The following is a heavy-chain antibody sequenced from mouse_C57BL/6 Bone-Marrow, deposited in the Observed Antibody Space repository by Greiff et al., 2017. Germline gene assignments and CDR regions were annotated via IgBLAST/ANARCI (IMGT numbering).Heavy chain of an antibody. Sequence: QVQLKESGAELARPGASVKLSCKASGYTFTSYGISWVKQRTGPGLEWIGEIYPRSGNTYYNEKFKGKATLTADKSSSTAYMELRSLTSEDSAVYFCARGVVEDAMDYWGQGTSVTVSS. CDR1: GYTFTSYG. D-gene: IGHD1-1*01. CDR2: IYPRSGNT. CDR3: ARGVVEDAMDY. V-gene: IGHV1-81*01. J-gene: IGHJ4*01.